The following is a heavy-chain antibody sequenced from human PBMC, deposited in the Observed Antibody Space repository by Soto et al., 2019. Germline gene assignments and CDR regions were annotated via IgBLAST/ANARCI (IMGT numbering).Heavy chain of an antibody. CDR1: GFTLSGYW. J-gene: IGHJ4*02. V-gene: IGHV3-7*04. D-gene: IGHD3-16*01. CDR2: IKQDGSNK. Sequence: EVRLVESGGGLVQPGGSLRLTCAASGFTLSGYWMSWVRQAPGKGLEWVANIKQDGSNKYYVDSVKGRFTISRDNDKNSLYLENNGLRGGETAVYYCGGGGGNFDQWGQGTLVTVSP. CDR3: GGGGGNFDQ.